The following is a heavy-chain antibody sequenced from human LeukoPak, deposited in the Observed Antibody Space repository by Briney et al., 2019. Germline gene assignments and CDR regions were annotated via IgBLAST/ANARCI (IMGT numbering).Heavy chain of an antibody. CDR1: GFTFSNAW. D-gene: IGHD6-6*01. V-gene: IGHV3-15*01. CDR2: IKSKTDGGTT. J-gene: IGHJ6*03. Sequence: GGSLRLSCAASGFTFSNAWMSWVRQAPGKGLEWVGRIKSKTDGGTTDYAAPVKGRFTISRDDSKNTLYLQMNSLKTEDTAVYYCTTDLDALGSYYDYYMDVWGKGTTVTVSS. CDR3: TTDLDALGSYYDYYMDV.